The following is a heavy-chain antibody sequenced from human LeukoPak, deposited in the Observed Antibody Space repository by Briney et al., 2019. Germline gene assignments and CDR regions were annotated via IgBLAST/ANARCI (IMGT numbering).Heavy chain of an antibody. CDR3: AKDLEYQRPPDY. J-gene: IGHJ4*02. Sequence: GGSLRLSCAASGFTFSSYEMNWVRQAPGKGLEWVSAISGSGGSTYYADSVKGRFTISRDNSKNTLYLQMNSLRAEDTAVYYCAKDLEYQRPPDYWGQGTLVTVSS. D-gene: IGHD2-2*01. CDR2: ISGSGGST. CDR1: GFTFSSYE. V-gene: IGHV3-23*01.